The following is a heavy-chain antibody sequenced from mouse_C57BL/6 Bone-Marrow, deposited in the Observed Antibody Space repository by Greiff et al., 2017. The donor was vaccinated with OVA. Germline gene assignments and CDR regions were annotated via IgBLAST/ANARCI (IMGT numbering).Heavy chain of an antibody. V-gene: IGHV10-1*01. CDR3: VRSQLYWYFDV. Sequence: EVQRVESGGGLVQPKGSLKLSCAASGFSFNTYAMNWVRQAPGKGLEWVARIRSKSNNYATYYADSVKDRFTISRDDSESMLYLQMNNLKTEDTAMYYCVRSQLYWYFDVWGTGTTVTVSS. D-gene: IGHD4-1*02. J-gene: IGHJ1*03. CDR2: IRSKSNNYAT. CDR1: GFSFNTYA.